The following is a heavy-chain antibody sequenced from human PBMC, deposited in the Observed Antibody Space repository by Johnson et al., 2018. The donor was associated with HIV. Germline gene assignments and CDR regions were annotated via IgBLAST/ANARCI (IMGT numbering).Heavy chain of an antibody. CDR2: ITSNGEST. CDR1: GFIFNTYA. J-gene: IGHJ3*02. CDR3: ARISVFYGANFNPFEM. D-gene: IGHD4-23*01. Sequence: EVQLVESGGGLVKPGGSLRLSCEASGFIFNTYAMHWVRQAPGKGLEFVSTITSNGESTYYANSVKGRFTISRDNSKNTLYLQMNSLRAEDTAVYHCARISVFYGANFNPFEMWGQGTMVTVSS. V-gene: IGHV3-64*01.